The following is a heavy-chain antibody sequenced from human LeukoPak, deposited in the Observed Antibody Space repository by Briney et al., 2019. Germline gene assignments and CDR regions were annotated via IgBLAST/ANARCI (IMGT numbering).Heavy chain of an antibody. CDR2: IWYDGSNK. Sequence: GGSLRLSCAASGFTFSSYGMHWVRQAPGKGLEWVAVIWYDGSNKYYADSVKGRFTISRDNSKNTLYLQMNSRRAEDTAVYYCAKDPDTYSRDDYWGQGTLVTVSS. V-gene: IGHV3-33*06. CDR3: AKDPDTYSRDDY. D-gene: IGHD6-13*01. J-gene: IGHJ4*02. CDR1: GFTFSSYG.